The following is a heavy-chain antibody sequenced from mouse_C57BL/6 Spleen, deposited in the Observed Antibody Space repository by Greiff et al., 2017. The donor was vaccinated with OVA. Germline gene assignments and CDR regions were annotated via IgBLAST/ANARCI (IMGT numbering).Heavy chain of an antibody. CDR1: GYTFTSYW. J-gene: IGHJ1*03. CDR3: ARGDYYGSSYGWYFDV. Sequence: QVQLQQPGAELVMPGASVKLSCKASGYTFTSYWMHWVKQRLGQGLEWIGEIDPSDSYTNYNQKFKGKSTLTVDKSSSTAYMQLSSLTSEDSAVYYCARGDYYGSSYGWYFDVWGTGTTVTVSS. D-gene: IGHD1-1*01. CDR2: IDPSDSYT. V-gene: IGHV1-69*01.